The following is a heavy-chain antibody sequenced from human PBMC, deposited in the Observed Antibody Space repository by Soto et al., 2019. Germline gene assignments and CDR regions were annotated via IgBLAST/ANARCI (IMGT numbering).Heavy chain of an antibody. CDR3: RRGTTIFGVVTTGSWLEP. V-gene: IGHV3-48*03. D-gene: IGHD3-3*01. CDR2: ISGSGTSI. J-gene: IGHJ5*02. CDR1: GFSLSSHE. Sequence: GGSLRLSCEASGFSLSSHEVNWIRQAPGLGLEWISYISGSGTSIQYAESVRGRFTISKDNAKNALYLQMSGLRAEDTAIYYCRRGTTIFGVVTTGSWLEPWGPGSLVTVSS.